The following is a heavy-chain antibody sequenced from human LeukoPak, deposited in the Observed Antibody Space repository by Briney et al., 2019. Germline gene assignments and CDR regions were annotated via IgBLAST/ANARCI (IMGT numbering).Heavy chain of an antibody. V-gene: IGHV3-23*01. Sequence: GGSLRLSCAASGFTFSSYAMSWVRQAPGKGLEWGSAISGSGGSTYYADSVKGRFTISRDNSKNTPYLQMNSLRAEDTAVYYCAKSSSGSYYTHWFDPWGQGTLVTVSS. CDR3: AKSSSGSYYTHWFDP. CDR2: ISGSGGST. D-gene: IGHD3-10*01. J-gene: IGHJ5*02. CDR1: GFTFSSYA.